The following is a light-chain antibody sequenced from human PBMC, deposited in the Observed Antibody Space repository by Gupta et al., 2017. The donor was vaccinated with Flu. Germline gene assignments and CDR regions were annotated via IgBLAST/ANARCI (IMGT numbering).Light chain of an antibody. V-gene: IGKV1-39*01. CDR1: GRVYSH. Sequence: DMQMTQSPSSLSASAGDRLAITCRASGRVYSHLHWFRQKPGKAPDLLIYAATRVHSGVLSRFSGSGSGPAFTLTITSLQPEDSATYYCQQSFDTPRTFGQGTKLEIK. CDR2: AAT. J-gene: IGKJ1*01. CDR3: QQSFDTPRT.